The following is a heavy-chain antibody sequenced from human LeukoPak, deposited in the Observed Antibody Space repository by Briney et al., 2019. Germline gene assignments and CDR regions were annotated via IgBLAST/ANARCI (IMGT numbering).Heavy chain of an antibody. V-gene: IGHV3-66*01. J-gene: IGHJ4*02. D-gene: IGHD3-22*01. Sequence: GGSLRLSCVVPGFSVSSNYMSWVRQAPGKGLEWVSVIYSGGSTYYADSVKGRFTISRDNSKNTLYLQMNSLRAEDTAVYHCAREAGLYDSSGYYLDYWGQGTLVTVSS. CDR3: AREAGLYDSSGYYLDY. CDR2: IYSGGST. CDR1: GFSVSSNY.